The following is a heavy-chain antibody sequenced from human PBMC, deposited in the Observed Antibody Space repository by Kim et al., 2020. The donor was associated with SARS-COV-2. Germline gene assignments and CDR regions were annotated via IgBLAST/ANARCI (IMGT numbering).Heavy chain of an antibody. J-gene: IGHJ5*02. V-gene: IGHV3-23*01. CDR2: ISGSGGST. Sequence: GGSLRLSCAASGFTFSSYAMSWVRQAPGKGLEWVSAISGSGGSTYYADSVKGRFTISRDNSKNTLYLQMNSLRAEDTAVYYCAKDHGPYSSSWYWFDPWGQGTLVTVSS. D-gene: IGHD6-13*01. CDR1: GFTFSSYA. CDR3: AKDHGPYSSSWYWFDP.